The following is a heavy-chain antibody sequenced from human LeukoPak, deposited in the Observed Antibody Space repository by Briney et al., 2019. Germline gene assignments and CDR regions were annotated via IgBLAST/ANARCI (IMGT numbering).Heavy chain of an antibody. CDR3: ARGPTDYYYYYYMDV. CDR1: GFTFSSYG. CDR2: IWYDGSNK. Sequence: GRSLRLSCAASGFTFSSYGMHWVRQAPGKGLEWVAVIWYDGSNKYYADSVKGRFTISRDNSTNTLYLQMNSLRAEDTAVYYCARGPTDYYYYYYMDVWGKGTTVTVSS. J-gene: IGHJ6*03. V-gene: IGHV3-33*01.